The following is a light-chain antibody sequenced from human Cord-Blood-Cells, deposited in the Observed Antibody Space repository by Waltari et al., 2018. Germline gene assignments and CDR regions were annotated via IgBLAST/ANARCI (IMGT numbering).Light chain of an antibody. CDR2: DAS. J-gene: IGKJ5*01. V-gene: IGKV1-33*01. Sequence: DIQMTQSPSSLSASVGDRVTITCQASQDISNYLNWYQQKPGKAPKLLIYDASNVETGVPSRFSGSGSETDFTFTISSLQPEDIATYDCQQYDNLPITFGQGTRLEIK. CDR3: QQYDNLPIT. CDR1: QDISNY.